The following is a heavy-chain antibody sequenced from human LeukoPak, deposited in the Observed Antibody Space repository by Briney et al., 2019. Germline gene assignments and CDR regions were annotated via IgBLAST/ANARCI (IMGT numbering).Heavy chain of an antibody. CDR3: TRNVRAYGWYPDF. V-gene: IGHV4-39*01. Sequence: SETLSLTCTVSGGSISSTSFYWGWIRQPPGKGLEWIGAMYYTASPYYNPSLKSRATISVDTSKNQVSLQLSSVTATDTAVYYCTRNVRAYGWYPDFWGQGTLVTVSS. D-gene: IGHD6-19*01. CDR1: GGSISSTSFY. CDR2: MYYTASP. J-gene: IGHJ4*02.